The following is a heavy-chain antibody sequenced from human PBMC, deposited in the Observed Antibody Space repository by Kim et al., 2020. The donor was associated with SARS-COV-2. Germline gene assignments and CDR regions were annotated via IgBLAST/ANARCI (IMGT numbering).Heavy chain of an antibody. CDR1: GFTFSSYG. V-gene: IGHV3-30*03. D-gene: IGHD2-21*02. CDR2: ISYDGSNK. J-gene: IGHJ4*02. Sequence: GGSLRLSCAASGFTFSSYGMHWVRQAPGKGLEWVAVISYDGSNKYYADSVKGRFTISRDNSKNTLYLQMNSLRAEDTAADYCARLCGGDALDYWGQGTLV. CDR3: ARLCGGDALDY.